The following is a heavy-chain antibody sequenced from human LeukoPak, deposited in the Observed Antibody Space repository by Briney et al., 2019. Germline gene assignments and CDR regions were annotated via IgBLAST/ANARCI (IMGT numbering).Heavy chain of an antibody. D-gene: IGHD3-22*01. V-gene: IGHV3-48*01. CDR1: GFAFSSYS. Sequence: GGSLRLSCAASGFAFSSYSMNWVRQAPGKGLEWLSYISSSSSPIYYADSVKGRFTLSRDNAKNSLYLQMNSLKTEDTAVYYCTTDPAPRYDSSGYYYGNLDYWGQGTLVTVSS. CDR3: TTDPAPRYDSSGYYYGNLDY. CDR2: ISSSSSPI. J-gene: IGHJ4*02.